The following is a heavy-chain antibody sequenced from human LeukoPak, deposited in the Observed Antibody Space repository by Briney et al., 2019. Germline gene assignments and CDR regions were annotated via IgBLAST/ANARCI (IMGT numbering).Heavy chain of an antibody. V-gene: IGHV1-18*01. CDR1: GYTFTDYG. Sequence: ASVKVSCKASGYTFTDYGFTWVRQALGQGLEWMGWISALNGNANYAHKFRGRVTLTRDTSTGTAYMELRSLKSDDTAVYYCARDEQYQLMILDFWGQGTLITVSS. J-gene: IGHJ4*02. CDR2: ISALNGNA. D-gene: IGHD3-16*01. CDR3: ARDEQYQLMILDF.